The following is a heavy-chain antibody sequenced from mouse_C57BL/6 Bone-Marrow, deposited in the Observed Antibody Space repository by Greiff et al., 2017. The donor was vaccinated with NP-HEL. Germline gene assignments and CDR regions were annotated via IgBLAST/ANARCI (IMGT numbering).Heavy chain of an antibody. CDR1: GFSLTSYG. D-gene: IGHD1-1*01. CDR3: ARNRGNGSSPFYYAMDY. V-gene: IGHV2-2*01. CDR2: IWSGGST. J-gene: IGHJ4*01. Sequence: QVQLKQSGPGLVQPSQSLSITCTVSGFSLTSYGVHWVRQSPGKGLEWLGVIWSGGSTDYNAAFISRLSISKDNSKSQVFFKMNSLQADDTAIYYCARNRGNGSSPFYYAMDYWGQGTSVTVSS.